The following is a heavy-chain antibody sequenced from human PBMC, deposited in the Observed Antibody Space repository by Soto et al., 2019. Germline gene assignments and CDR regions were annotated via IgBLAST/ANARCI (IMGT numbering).Heavy chain of an antibody. D-gene: IGHD3-3*01. Sequence: PSETLSLTCAVYGGSFSGYYWSWIRQPPGKGLEWIGEINHSGSTNYNPSLKSRVTISVDTSKIQFSLKLSSVTAADTAVYYCARVNRITIFGVGPNWFDPWGQGTLVTVSS. J-gene: IGHJ5*02. CDR3: ARVNRITIFGVGPNWFDP. CDR2: INHSGST. V-gene: IGHV4-34*01. CDR1: GGSFSGYY.